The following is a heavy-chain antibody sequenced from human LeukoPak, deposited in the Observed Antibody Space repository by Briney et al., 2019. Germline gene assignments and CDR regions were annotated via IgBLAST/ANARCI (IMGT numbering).Heavy chain of an antibody. CDR2: IVPSGNT. V-gene: IGHV4-4*07. CDR3: AKEGAASGPDFDY. CDR1: GASIRNYY. Sequence: SETLPLTCTVSGASIRNYYWSWIRQPAGKGLEWIGRIVPSGNTNYNPSLKSRVTMSVDTSKNQFSLKLNSVTAADTAVYYCAKEGAASGPDFDYWGQGTLVIVSS. J-gene: IGHJ4*02. D-gene: IGHD6-13*01.